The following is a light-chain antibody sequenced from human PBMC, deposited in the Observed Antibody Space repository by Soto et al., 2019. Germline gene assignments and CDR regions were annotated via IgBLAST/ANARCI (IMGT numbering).Light chain of an antibody. CDR3: QQYGSSPPIT. V-gene: IGKV3-20*01. CDR1: QSVSSSY. Sequence: EIVLTQSPGTLSLSPGERATLSCRASQSVSSSYLAWYQQKPGQAPRLLIYGASSRATGIPDRFSGSGSGTDFPLTIRRLEPEDFAVYYCQQYGSSPPITFGQGTRLEMK. J-gene: IGKJ5*01. CDR2: GAS.